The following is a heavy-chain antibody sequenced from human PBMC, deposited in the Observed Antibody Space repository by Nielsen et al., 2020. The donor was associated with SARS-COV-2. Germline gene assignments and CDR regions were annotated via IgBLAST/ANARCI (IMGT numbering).Heavy chain of an antibody. D-gene: IGHD5-24*01. CDR1: GGSISTGSHY. Sequence: SKTLSLTCIVSGGSISTGSHYWSWIRQPPGKGLEWIGYIFYRGNTNYKPSLKSRVTISVDTSKNQFSLKVNSVTAADTAVYYCVRIDMATISVDYWGRGTLVIASS. CDR3: VRIDMATISVDY. J-gene: IGHJ4*02. CDR2: IFYRGNT. V-gene: IGHV4-61*01.